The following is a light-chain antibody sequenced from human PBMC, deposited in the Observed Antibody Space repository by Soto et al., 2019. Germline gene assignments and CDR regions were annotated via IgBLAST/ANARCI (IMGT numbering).Light chain of an antibody. J-gene: IGLJ3*02. Sequence: QSALTQPASVSGSPGESITISCTGTSSDVGAYNYVSWYQQHPDEAPKLMIYEVVYRPSGVANRFSASKSGNTASLTISGLQAEDEADYYCCSYTSTNTWVFGGGTKLTVL. V-gene: IGLV2-14*01. CDR2: EVV. CDR1: SSDVGAYNY. CDR3: CSYTSTNTWV.